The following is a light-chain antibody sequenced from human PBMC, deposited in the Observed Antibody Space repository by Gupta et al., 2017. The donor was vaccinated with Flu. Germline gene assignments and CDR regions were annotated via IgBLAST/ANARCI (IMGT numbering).Light chain of an antibody. Sequence: DIQMTQSPSSLSASVGDRVTITCRASQSISSYLNWYQRKPGKAPKLLIYAASSLQSGVPSRFSGSGSGTDFTLTISSLQPEGFATYYCQQSYSTPYTFGRGTKLEIK. V-gene: IGKV1-39*01. CDR3: QQSYSTPYT. J-gene: IGKJ2*01. CDR1: QSISSY. CDR2: AAS.